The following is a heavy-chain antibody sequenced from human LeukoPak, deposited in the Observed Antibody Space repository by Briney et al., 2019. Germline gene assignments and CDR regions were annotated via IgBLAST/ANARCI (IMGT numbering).Heavy chain of an antibody. V-gene: IGHV1-8*01. J-gene: IGHJ5*02. CDR2: MNPNSGNT. D-gene: IGHD3-10*01. Sequence: GASVKVSCKASGYTFTSYDINWVRQATGQGLEWMGWMNPNSGNTGDAQKFQGRVTMTRNTSISTAYMELSSLRSEDTAVYYCARGRELLWFGELREAGWFDPWGQGTLVTVSS. CDR1: GYTFTSYD. CDR3: ARGRELLWFGELREAGWFDP.